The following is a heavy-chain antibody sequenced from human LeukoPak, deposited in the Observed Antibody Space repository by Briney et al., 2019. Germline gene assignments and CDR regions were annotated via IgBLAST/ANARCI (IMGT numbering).Heavy chain of an antibody. V-gene: IGHV4-4*07. D-gene: IGHD1-26*01. CDR1: GGSISSYY. CDR3: ARDHYPSRAFDI. J-gene: IGHJ3*02. Sequence: SETLSLTCTVSGGSISSYYWSWIRQPAGKGLEWIGRIYTSGSTNYNPSLESRVTMSVDTSKNQFSLKLSSVTAADTAVYYCARDHYPSRAFDIWGQGTMVTVSS. CDR2: IYTSGST.